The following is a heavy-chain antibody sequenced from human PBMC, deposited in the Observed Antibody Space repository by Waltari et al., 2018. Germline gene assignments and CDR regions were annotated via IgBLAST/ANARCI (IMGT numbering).Heavy chain of an antibody. CDR2: IYYSGSA. CDR1: GGSISGYC. D-gene: IGHD3-10*01. V-gene: IGHV4-59*01. Sequence: QVQLQESGPGLVKASATLSLTCTVSGGSISGYCWSWIRQPPGKGLEWIGYIYYSGSAKYNPSLKSRVTISVDTSKNQFSLKLSSVTAADTAIYYCARAEARGVYYYYGMDVWGQGTTVTVSS. J-gene: IGHJ6*02. CDR3: ARAEARGVYYYYGMDV.